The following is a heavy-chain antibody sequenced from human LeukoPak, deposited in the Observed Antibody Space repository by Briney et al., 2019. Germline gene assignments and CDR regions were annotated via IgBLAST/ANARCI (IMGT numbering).Heavy chain of an antibody. Sequence: GASVKVSCKASGYTFTSYGISWVRQAPGQGLEWMGWISAYNGNTNYAQKLQGRVTMTTDTSTSTAYMELRSLRSDDTAVYYCARGRDYSNSVAANNWFDPWGQGTLVTVSS. V-gene: IGHV1-18*01. CDR1: GYTFTSYG. CDR3: ARGRDYSNSVAANNWFDP. J-gene: IGHJ5*02. D-gene: IGHD4-11*01. CDR2: ISAYNGNT.